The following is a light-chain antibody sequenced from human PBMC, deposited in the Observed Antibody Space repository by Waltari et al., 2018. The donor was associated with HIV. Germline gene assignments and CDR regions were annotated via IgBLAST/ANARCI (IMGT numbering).Light chain of an antibody. Sequence: QMSQSPSSLATSVGDRVSITCRASQNLGSYLSWYRQGPGKAPVLLIYKTSRLHTGVSSRFSGSGSGTEFTLTITDLQPEDFATYVCQQTYYVPITFGPGTTVDV. CDR2: KTS. CDR3: QQTYYVPIT. CDR1: QNLGSY. J-gene: IGKJ3*01. V-gene: IGKV1-39*01.